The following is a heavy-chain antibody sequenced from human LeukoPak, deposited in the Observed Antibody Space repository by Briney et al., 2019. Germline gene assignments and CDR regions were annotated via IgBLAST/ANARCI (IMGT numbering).Heavy chain of an antibody. V-gene: IGHV3-74*01. CDR2: INSDGSST. Sequence: GGSLRLSCAASGFTFSSYWMHWVRQAPGKGLVWVSRINSDGSSTSYADSVKGRFTISRDNAKNTLYLQMNSLSAEDTAVYYCARDKGYYDSSGYLTPDYWGQGTLVTVSS. CDR1: GFTFSSYW. J-gene: IGHJ4*02. D-gene: IGHD3-22*01. CDR3: ARDKGYYDSSGYLTPDY.